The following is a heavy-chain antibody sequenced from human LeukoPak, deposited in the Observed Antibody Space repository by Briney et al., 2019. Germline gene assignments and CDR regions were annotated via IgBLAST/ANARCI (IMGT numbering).Heavy chain of an antibody. CDR3: ARGIGSLSSTSCPSGY. D-gene: IGHD2-2*01. V-gene: IGHV1-2*02. J-gene: IGHJ4*02. CDR2: INPNSGGT. CDR1: GYTLTDYY. Sequence: ASVTVSYKPSGYTLTDYYMHWVRQAPGQGLEWMGWINPNSGGTNYAQKFQGRVTMTRDTSISTAYMELSRLRSDDTAVYYCARGIGSLSSTSCPSGYWGQGTLVTVSS.